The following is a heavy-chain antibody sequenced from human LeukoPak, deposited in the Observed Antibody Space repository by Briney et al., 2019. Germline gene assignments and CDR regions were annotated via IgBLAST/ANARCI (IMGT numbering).Heavy chain of an antibody. V-gene: IGHV3-30*02. Sequence: GGSPRLSCAASGFTFSSYGMHWVRQAPGKGLEWVAFIRYDGSNKYYADSVKGRFTISRDNSKNTLYLQMNSLRAEDTAVYYCAKEINSGSYTYFDYWGQGTLVTVPS. CDR2: IRYDGSNK. D-gene: IGHD1-26*01. CDR1: GFTFSSYG. J-gene: IGHJ4*02. CDR3: AKEINSGSYTYFDY.